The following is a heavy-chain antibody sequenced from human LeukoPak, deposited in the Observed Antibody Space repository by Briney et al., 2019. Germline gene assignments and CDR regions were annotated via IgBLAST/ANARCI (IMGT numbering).Heavy chain of an antibody. CDR1: GFTFSSFA. V-gene: IGHV3-23*01. CDR3: AKMKGHPLPKYYMDV. J-gene: IGHJ6*01. Sequence: GGSLRLSCAASGFTFSSFAMSWVRRTPGKGLEWVSGISGSGDNTLYADSVKGRFTISRDNSKNTLYLEMNSLRAEDTAIYYCAKMKGHPLPKYYMDVWGQGTTVTVSS. CDR2: ISGSGDNT. D-gene: IGHD1-26*01.